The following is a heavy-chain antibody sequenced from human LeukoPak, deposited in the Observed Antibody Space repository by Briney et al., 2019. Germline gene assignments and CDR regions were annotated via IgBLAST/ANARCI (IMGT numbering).Heavy chain of an antibody. Sequence: SETLSLTCTVSGYSISSGYYWGWIRQPPGKGLEWIGSIYHSGSTYYNPSLKSRVTISVDTSKNQFSLKLSSVTAADTAEYYCARDCSSTSCYTFGFDYWGQGTLVTVSS. V-gene: IGHV4-38-2*02. CDR3: ARDCSSTSCYTFGFDY. CDR2: IYHSGST. J-gene: IGHJ4*02. D-gene: IGHD2-2*02. CDR1: GYSISSGYY.